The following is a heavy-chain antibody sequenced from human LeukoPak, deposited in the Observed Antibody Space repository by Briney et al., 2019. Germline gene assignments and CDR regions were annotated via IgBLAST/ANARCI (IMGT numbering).Heavy chain of an antibody. Sequence: PSETLSLTCTVSGGSISSYYWSWIRQPPGKGLEWIGYIYYSGSTNYNPSLKSRVTISVDTSKNQFSLKLSSVTAADTAVYYCARVPRELPRPYYYYGMDVWGQGTTVIVSS. J-gene: IGHJ6*02. CDR2: IYYSGST. V-gene: IGHV4-59*01. CDR1: GGSISSYY. D-gene: IGHD1-26*01. CDR3: ARVPRELPRPYYYYGMDV.